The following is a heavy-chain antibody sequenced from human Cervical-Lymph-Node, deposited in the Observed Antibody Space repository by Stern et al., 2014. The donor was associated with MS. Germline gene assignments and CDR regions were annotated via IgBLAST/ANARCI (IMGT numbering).Heavy chain of an antibody. Sequence: ESGPALVKPKQTLTLTCTFSGFSLSTNGMCVSWIRQPPGKALEWLARIDWDDDTYYSTSLKTRLTISPDTPKNQLVLTMTNMALVDKATYYCARIPAPYYDRGDYSFHYWGRGPLVPVSS. CDR2: IDWDDDT. CDR3: ARIPAPYYDRGDYSFHY. V-gene: IGHV2-70*11. D-gene: IGHD3-10*02. J-gene: IGHJ4*02. CDR1: GFSLSTNGMC.